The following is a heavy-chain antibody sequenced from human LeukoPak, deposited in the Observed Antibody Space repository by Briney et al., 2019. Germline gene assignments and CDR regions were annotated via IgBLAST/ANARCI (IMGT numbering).Heavy chain of an antibody. CDR2: IIPIFDTG. V-gene: IGHV1-69*13. CDR1: GYTFTTHT. CDR3: ARTYYYDSSGYYFDY. J-gene: IGHJ4*02. Sequence: GASVKVSCKASGYTFTTHTIHWVRQAPGQGLEWMGGIIPIFDTGNYAQKFQGRLTITADESTSTAYMELSSLRSEDTAVYYCARTYYYDSSGYYFDYWGQGTLVTVSS. D-gene: IGHD3-22*01.